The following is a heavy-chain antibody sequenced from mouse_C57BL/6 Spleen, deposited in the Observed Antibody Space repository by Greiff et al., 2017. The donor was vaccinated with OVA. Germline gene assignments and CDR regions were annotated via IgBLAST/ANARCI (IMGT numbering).Heavy chain of an antibody. V-gene: IGHV5-4*01. D-gene: IGHD1-1*01. J-gene: IGHJ1*03. Sequence: EVQGVESGGGLVKPGGSLKLSCAASGFTFSSYAMSWVRQTPEKRLEWVATISDGGSYTYYPDNVKGRFTISRDNAKNNLYLQMSHLKSEDTAMYYCARGASGGSSFSYWYFDVWGTGTTVTVSS. CDR3: ARGASGGSSFSYWYFDV. CDR2: ISDGGSYT. CDR1: GFTFSSYA.